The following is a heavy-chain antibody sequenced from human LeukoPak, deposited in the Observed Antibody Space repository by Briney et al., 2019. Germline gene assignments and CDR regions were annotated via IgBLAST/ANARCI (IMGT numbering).Heavy chain of an antibody. Sequence: GGSLRLSCAASGFTFSNYGMHWVRQAPGKGLEWGAVISYDGSNKYYADSVKGRFAISRDNSKNTLYLQMNSLRAEDTAVYYCAKAYGYCTTTSCSHEEFDYWGQGTLVTVSS. J-gene: IGHJ4*02. D-gene: IGHD2-2*01. CDR2: ISYDGSNK. CDR3: AKAYGYCTTTSCSHEEFDY. CDR1: GFTFSNYG. V-gene: IGHV3-30*18.